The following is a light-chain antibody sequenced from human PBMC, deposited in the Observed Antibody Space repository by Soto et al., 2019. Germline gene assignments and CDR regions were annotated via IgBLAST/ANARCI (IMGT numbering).Light chain of an antibody. CDR3: QQYNNWPSWT. Sequence: EIVMSQSPANLSVSPGERATLSCRASQSVSSNLAWYQQKPGQAPRLLIYGASTRATGIPARFSGSGSGTEFTLTISSLQSEDFAVYYCQQYNNWPSWTFGQGTKV. CDR1: QSVSSN. CDR2: GAS. J-gene: IGKJ1*01. V-gene: IGKV3-15*01.